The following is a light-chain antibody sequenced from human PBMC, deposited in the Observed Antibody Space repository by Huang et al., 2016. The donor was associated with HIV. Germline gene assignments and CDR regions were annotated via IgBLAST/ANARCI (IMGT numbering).Light chain of an antibody. CDR1: QDIDNY. V-gene: IGKV1-27*01. CDR3: QKYNSAPIT. J-gene: IGKJ5*01. CDR2: AAS. Sequence: DIQMTQSPSSLSASVGDSVTITCRASQDIDNYLAWYQQKPGKVTKLLIFAASALKSGVPPRFSGSGSGTHFSLNISSLQPEDVATYYCQKYNSAPITFSQGTRLEI.